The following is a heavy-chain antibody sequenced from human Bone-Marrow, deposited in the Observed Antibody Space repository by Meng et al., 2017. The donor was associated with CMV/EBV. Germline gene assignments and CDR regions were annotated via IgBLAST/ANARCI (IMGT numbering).Heavy chain of an antibody. J-gene: IGHJ4*02. D-gene: IGHD3/OR15-3a*01. Sequence: GGSLRLSCAASGFTFSSYSMNWVRQAPGKGLEWVSSISSSSSYIYYADSVKGRFIISRDGSKSILYMQMNSLRAEDTAVYYCVKHDFDFWTGFNLYFALWGQGALVTVSS. V-gene: IGHV3-21*04. CDR1: GFTFSSYS. CDR2: ISSSSSYI. CDR3: VKHDFDFWTGFNLYFAL.